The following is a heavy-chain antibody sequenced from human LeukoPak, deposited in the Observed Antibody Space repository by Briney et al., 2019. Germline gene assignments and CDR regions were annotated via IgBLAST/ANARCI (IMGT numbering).Heavy chain of an antibody. CDR3: ARAPTLYGSGPVLDY. V-gene: IGHV3-30*02. J-gene: IGHJ4*02. CDR1: GFSFSNSG. D-gene: IGHD3-10*01. Sequence: PGGSLRLSCAASGFSFSNSGMHWVRQAPGKGLEWVAFIGQDGTTKYNVDSVKGRFTISRDNAKNTLYLQMNSLRAEDTAVYYCARAPTLYGSGPVLDYWGQGTLVTVSS. CDR2: IGQDGTTK.